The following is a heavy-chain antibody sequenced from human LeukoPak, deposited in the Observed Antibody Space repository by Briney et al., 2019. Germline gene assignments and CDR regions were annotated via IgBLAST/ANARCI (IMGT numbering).Heavy chain of an antibody. J-gene: IGHJ3*02. CDR1: Y. V-gene: IGHV4-38-2*02. CDR2: IYHRGST. Sequence: YXGWXXXPAGKGLEWIGTIYHRGSTYYNPSLKSRVTISVDTSKNQFSLNLSSVTAADTAVYYCARVGRYAFDIWGQGTMVSVSS. D-gene: IGHD1-1*01. CDR3: ARVGRYAFDI.